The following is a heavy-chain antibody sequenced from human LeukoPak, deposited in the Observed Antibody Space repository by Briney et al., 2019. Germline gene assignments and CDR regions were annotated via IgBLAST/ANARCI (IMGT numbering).Heavy chain of an antibody. V-gene: IGHV4-59*04. CDR3: ASVRNLVATSRPGDGDYFDY. CDR2: IYYSGSI. Sequence: SETLSLTCTVSGGSISSYQWSWIRQPPGKGLEWIGYIYYSGSIYYNPSLKSRVTMSVDTSKNQFSLKLSSVTAVDTAVYYCASVRNLVATSRPGDGDYFDYWGQGALVIVSS. CDR1: GGSISSYQ. J-gene: IGHJ4*02. D-gene: IGHD5-12*01.